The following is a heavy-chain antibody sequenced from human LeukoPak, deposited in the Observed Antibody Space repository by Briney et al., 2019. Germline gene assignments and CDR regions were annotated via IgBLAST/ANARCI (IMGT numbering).Heavy chain of an antibody. J-gene: IGHJ4*02. CDR1: GGSISSSSYY. Sequence: PSETLSLTCTVSGGSISSSSYYWGWIRQPPGKGLEWIGSIYYSGSTYYNPSLKSRVTISVDTSKNQFSLKLSSVTAADSAVYYCASLGNSAFVGATLDYWGQGTLATVSS. CDR2: IYYSGST. CDR3: ASLGNSAFVGATLDY. V-gene: IGHV4-39*07. D-gene: IGHD1-26*01.